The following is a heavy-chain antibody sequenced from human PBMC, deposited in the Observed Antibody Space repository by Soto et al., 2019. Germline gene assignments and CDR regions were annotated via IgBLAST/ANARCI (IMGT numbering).Heavy chain of an antibody. V-gene: IGHV4-59*01. D-gene: IGHD6-13*01. CDR1: GGSISSYY. J-gene: IGHJ6*02. Sequence: TSETLSLTCTVSGGSISSYYWSWIRQPPGKGLEWIGYIYYSGSTNYNPSLKSRVTISVDTSKNHFSLKLSSVTAADTAVYYCARVNSSSWWVDYYYGMDVWGQGTTVTVSS. CDR2: IYYSGST. CDR3: ARVNSSSWWVDYYYGMDV.